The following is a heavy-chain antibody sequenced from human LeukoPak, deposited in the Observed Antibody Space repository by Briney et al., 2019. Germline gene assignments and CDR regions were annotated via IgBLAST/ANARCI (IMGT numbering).Heavy chain of an antibody. Sequence: GGSLRLSCAASGFTFSSYSMNWVRQAPGKGLEWVSSISSSSSKMYYADSVKGRFTISRDNAKNSLYLQMNSLRAEDTAVCYCAREDGEGFDPWGPGTLVPVPS. V-gene: IGHV3-21*01. J-gene: IGHJ5*02. D-gene: IGHD4-17*01. CDR3: AREDGEGFDP. CDR1: GFTFSSYS. CDR2: ISSSSSKM.